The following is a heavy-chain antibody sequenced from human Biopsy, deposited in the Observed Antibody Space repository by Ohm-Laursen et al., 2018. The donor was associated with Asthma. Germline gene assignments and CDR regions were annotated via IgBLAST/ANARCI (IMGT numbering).Heavy chain of an antibody. D-gene: IGHD6-19*01. CDR1: GFTFSTYG. V-gene: IGHV3-30*18. CDR2: ISYDGFNK. J-gene: IGHJ4*02. Sequence: SLRLSCAASGFTFSTYGMHWVRQAPGKGLEWVAVISYDGFNKDYGDSVKGRFTISRDNSKNTLFLQMNSLRAEDTAVYYCAKFRVAVAAVFHYWGQGTLVTVSS. CDR3: AKFRVAVAAVFHY.